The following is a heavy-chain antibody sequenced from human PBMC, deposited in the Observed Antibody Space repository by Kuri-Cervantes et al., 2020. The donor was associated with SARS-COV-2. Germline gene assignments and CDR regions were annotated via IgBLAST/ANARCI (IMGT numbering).Heavy chain of an antibody. Sequence: GGSLRLSCPGSGFTFSTYAVSWVRQAPGKGLEWVSAISGIDTNTFYADSVKGRFTISRDNSKNTLYLQMSSLRAEDTAVYYCAKDRYVVVVPAAANHGDYWGQGTLVTVSS. CDR1: GFTFSTYA. J-gene: IGHJ4*02. CDR3: AKDRYVVVVPAAANHGDY. V-gene: IGHV3-23*01. D-gene: IGHD2-2*01. CDR2: ISGIDTNT.